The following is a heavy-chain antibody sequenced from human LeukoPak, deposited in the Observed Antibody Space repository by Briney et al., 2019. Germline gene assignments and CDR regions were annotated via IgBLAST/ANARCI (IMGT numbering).Heavy chain of an antibody. CDR2: IYYSGST. J-gene: IGHJ4*02. CDR3: ASRGVGYYDSSGYYALDY. V-gene: IGHV4-59*01. CDR1: GGSISSYY. Sequence: SETLSLTCTVSGGSISSYYWSWIRQPPGKGLEWIGYIYYSGSTNYNPSLKSRVTISVDTSKHQFSLQLSSVTAADTAVYYCASRGVGYYDSSGYYALDYWGQATLVTVSS. D-gene: IGHD3-22*01.